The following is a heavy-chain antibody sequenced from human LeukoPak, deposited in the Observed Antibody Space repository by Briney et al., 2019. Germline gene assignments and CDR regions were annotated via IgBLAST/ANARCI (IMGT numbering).Heavy chain of an antibody. CDR3: ARVGEWLRSGGAFDI. Sequence: GASVKVSCKTSGYSFTDYYMHWVRQAPGQGLEWMGWINPNSGGTNYAQKFQGRVTMTRDTSISTAYMELSRLRSDDTAVYYCARVGEWLRSGGAFDIWGQGTMVTVSS. V-gene: IGHV1-2*02. CDR1: GYSFTDYY. J-gene: IGHJ3*02. D-gene: IGHD5-12*01. CDR2: INPNSGGT.